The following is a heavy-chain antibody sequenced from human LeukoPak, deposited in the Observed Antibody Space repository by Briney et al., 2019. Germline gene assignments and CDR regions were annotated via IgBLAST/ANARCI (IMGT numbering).Heavy chain of an antibody. Sequence: QAGGSLRLSCAVSGFTFSSYGMHWVRQAPGRGLDWVAVVSYDGSDKYYADSVKGRFTISRDNSKNTLYLQMTGLRVEDTAVYYCARDSRGPDYWGQGALVTVSS. CDR2: VSYDGSDK. D-gene: IGHD3-22*01. J-gene: IGHJ4*02. CDR3: ARDSRGPDY. V-gene: IGHV3-30*03. CDR1: GFTFSSYG.